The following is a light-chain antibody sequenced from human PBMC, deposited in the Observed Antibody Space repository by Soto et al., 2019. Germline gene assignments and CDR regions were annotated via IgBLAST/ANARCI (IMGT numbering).Light chain of an antibody. CDR1: SSDVGGYNY. V-gene: IGLV2-14*01. CDR2: DVS. Sequence: SVLTQPASVSGSPGQSITISCTGTSSDVGGYNYVSWYQQHPGKAPKLMIYDVSYRPSGVSNRFSGSKSGNTASLTISGLQAEDEADYYCSSYTSSSTLVFGGGTKLTVL. J-gene: IGLJ2*01. CDR3: SSYTSSSTLV.